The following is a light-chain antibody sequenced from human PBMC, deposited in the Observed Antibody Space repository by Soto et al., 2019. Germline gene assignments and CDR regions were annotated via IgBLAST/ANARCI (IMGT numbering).Light chain of an antibody. CDR3: QKYNSYSRT. Sequence: DIQMTQSPSTLSASVGDRVTSTCRASQSISSWLAWYQQKPGKAPKLLIYDASSLESGVPSRFSGSGSGTEFTLTISSLQPDDFATYYCQKYNSYSRTFGQGTKVDIK. CDR2: DAS. J-gene: IGKJ1*01. V-gene: IGKV1-5*01. CDR1: QSISSW.